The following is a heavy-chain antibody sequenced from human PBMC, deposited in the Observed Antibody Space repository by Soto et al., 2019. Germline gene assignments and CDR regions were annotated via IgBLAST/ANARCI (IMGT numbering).Heavy chain of an antibody. CDR1: GYTFTSYG. Sequence: ASVKVSCKASGYTFTSYGISWVRQAPGQGLEWMGWISAYNGNTNYAQKLQGRVTMTTDTSTSTAYMELRSLRSDDTAVYYCARVRLGELSSPYYYCGMDVWGQGTTVTVS. CDR2: ISAYNGNT. CDR3: ARVRLGELSSPYYYCGMDV. J-gene: IGHJ6*02. D-gene: IGHD3-16*02. V-gene: IGHV1-18*01.